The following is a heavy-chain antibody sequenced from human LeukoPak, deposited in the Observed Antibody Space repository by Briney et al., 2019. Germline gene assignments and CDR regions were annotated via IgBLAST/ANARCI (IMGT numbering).Heavy chain of an antibody. CDR3: ARDFPSPSIAAAGAPVDYYYGMDV. CDR2: ISGSGGST. D-gene: IGHD6-13*01. Sequence: PGGSLRLSCAASGFTFSSYAMSWVRQAPGKGLEWVSAISGSGGSTYYADSVKGRFTISRDNSKNTLYLQMNSLRAEDTAVYYCARDFPSPSIAAAGAPVDYYYGMDVWGQGTTVTVSS. CDR1: GFTFSSYA. V-gene: IGHV3-23*01. J-gene: IGHJ6*02.